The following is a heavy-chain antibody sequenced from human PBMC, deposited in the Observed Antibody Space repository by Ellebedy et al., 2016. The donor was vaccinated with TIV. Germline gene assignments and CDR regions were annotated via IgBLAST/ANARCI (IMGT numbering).Heavy chain of an antibody. CDR2: INWDGGST. CDR1: GFTFNDYA. D-gene: IGHD6-19*01. J-gene: IGHJ4*02. V-gene: IGHV3-43D*03. CDR3: TRSPVAMAVPYFDL. Sequence: GESLKISCAASGFTFNDYAMHWVRQAPGKGLEWVALINWDGGSTHYADAVRGRFTISRDNSKNSLFLQMSSLRVEDTAFYYCTRSPVAMAVPYFDLWGQGALVTVSS.